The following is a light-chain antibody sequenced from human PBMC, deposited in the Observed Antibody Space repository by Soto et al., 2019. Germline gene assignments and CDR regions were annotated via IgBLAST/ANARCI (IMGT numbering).Light chain of an antibody. Sequence: QSALTQPPSASGSPGQSVTISCTGTSSDVGGYNYVSWYQQHPGKAPKLMLYEVNKRPSGVPDRFSASKSGNTASLTVSGLQAEDEADYYCTSYAGSETVVIGGGTKLTVL. V-gene: IGLV2-8*01. J-gene: IGLJ3*02. CDR2: EVN. CDR3: TSYAGSETVV. CDR1: SSDVGGYNY.